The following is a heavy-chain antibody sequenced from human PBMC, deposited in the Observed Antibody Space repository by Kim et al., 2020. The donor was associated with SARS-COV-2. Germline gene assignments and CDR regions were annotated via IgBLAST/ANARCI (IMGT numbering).Heavy chain of an antibody. V-gene: IGHV3-23*01. CDR1: GFTFSSSA. D-gene: IGHD3-10*01. CDR3: AKAPKVRGVITFDY. Sequence: GGSLRLSCVVSGFTFSSSAMSWVRQAPGKGLEWVSTITGSGGTTYYADSVKGRFTISRDNSTNTLSLQINSLTADDTAVYYCAKAPKVRGVITFDYWGQGTLVTVSS. CDR2: ITGSGGTT. J-gene: IGHJ4*02.